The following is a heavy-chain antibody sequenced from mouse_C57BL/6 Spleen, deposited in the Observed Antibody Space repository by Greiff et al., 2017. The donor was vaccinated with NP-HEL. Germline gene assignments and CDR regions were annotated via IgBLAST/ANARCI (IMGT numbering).Heavy chain of an antibody. V-gene: IGHV1-69*01. CDR1: GYTFTSYW. Sequence: QVQLQQPGTELVKPGASVKLSCKASGYTFTSYWMHWVKQRPGQGLEWIGEIDPSDSYTNYNQKFKGKSTLTVDKSSSTAYMQLSSLTSEDSAVYYCATAQAWFAYWGQGTLVTVSA. CDR2: IDPSDSYT. D-gene: IGHD3-2*02. CDR3: ATAQAWFAY. J-gene: IGHJ3*01.